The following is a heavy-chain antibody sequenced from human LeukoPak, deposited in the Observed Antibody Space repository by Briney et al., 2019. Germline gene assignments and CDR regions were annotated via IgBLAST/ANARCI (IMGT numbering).Heavy chain of an antibody. CDR2: IYYSGST. CDR3: ARVPRSSSWYGDGYYYGMDV. Sequence: SETLSLTCTVSGGSISSYYWSWIRQPPGKGLEWIGYIYYSGSTNYNPSLKSRVTISVDMSKNQFSLKLSSVTAADTAVYYCARVPRSSSWYGDGYYYGMDVWGQGTTVTVSS. D-gene: IGHD6-13*01. J-gene: IGHJ6*02. CDR1: GGSISSYY. V-gene: IGHV4-59*01.